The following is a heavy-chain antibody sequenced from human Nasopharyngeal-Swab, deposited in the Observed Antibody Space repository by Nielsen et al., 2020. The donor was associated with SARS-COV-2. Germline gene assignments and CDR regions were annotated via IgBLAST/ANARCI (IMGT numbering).Heavy chain of an antibody. V-gene: IGHV3-33*01. J-gene: IGHJ4*02. CDR3: ARDSTGYSYGGGIVDY. D-gene: IGHD5-18*01. CDR1: GFTFSSYG. CDR2: IWYDGSNK. Sequence: GESLKISCAASGFTFSSYGMHWVRQAPGKGLEWVAVIWYDGSNKYYADSVKGRFTISRDNSKNTLYLQMNSLRAEDTAVYYCARDSTGYSYGGGIVDYWGQGTLVTVSS.